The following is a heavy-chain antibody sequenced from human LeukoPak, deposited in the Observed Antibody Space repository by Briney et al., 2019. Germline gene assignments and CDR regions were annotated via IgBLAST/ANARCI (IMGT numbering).Heavy chain of an antibody. CDR3: AKGRYSSGWNWYFDL. J-gene: IGHJ2*01. CDR1: GFTFSGHS. D-gene: IGHD6-19*01. V-gene: IGHV3-48*01. Sequence: GGSLRLSCAASGFTFSGHSMNWVRQAPGKGLEWISFITSSSTTIYYADSVKGRFTISRDNSKNTLYLQMNSLRAEDTAVYYCAKGRYSSGWNWYFDLWGRGTLVTVSS. CDR2: ITSSSTTI.